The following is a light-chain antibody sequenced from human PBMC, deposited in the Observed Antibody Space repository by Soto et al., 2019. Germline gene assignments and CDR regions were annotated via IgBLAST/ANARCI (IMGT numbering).Light chain of an antibody. J-gene: IGKJ4*01. CDR2: DTS. CDR1: QGIGDT. Sequence: EVVMTQSPATLSVSPGEGATLSCRASQGIGDTLAWYQHNPGQTPRLLIYDTSTRATGVPARFSGSRSGTEFTLPINSLQSEDFAVYYCQRYNNWPLTFGGGTKVDIK. V-gene: IGKV3-15*01. CDR3: QRYNNWPLT.